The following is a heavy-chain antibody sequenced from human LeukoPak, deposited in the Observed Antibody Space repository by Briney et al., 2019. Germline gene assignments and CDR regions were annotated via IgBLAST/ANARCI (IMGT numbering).Heavy chain of an antibody. D-gene: IGHD6-6*01. CDR3: ARLIRKRGSIAARPDYFDY. CDR2: IYTIGST. J-gene: IGHJ4*02. V-gene: IGHV4-4*09. Sequence: SETLSLTSTDPGSSIISYYWRWIRQPPGKGLEWICYIYTIGSTNYAPSLKGRVTISVDTSKNQFSLKLSSVTAEDTAVYYCARLIRKRGSIAARPDYFDYWGQGTLVTVSS. CDR1: GSSIISYY.